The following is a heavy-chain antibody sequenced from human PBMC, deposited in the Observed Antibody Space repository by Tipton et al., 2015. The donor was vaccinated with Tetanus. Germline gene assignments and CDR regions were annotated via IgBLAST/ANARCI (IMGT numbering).Heavy chain of an antibody. D-gene: IGHD3-3*01. CDR3: ARIHDFWSGYFDF. CDR1: GGSMNSYY. Sequence: TLSLTCTVSGGSMNSYYWSWVRQPPGKGLEYIGYILYGGSTHYNPSLKSRLTMSADPAKNQFSLRLTSVTAADTAVYYCARIHDFWSGYFDFWGQGTLVTVSP. J-gene: IGHJ4*02. CDR2: ILYGGST. V-gene: IGHV4-59*01.